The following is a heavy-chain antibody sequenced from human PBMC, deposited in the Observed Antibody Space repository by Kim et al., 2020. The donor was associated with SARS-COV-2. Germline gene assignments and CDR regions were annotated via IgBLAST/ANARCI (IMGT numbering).Heavy chain of an antibody. CDR3: ARACSLGGSNCYLAFDV. CDR1: RFSFSNYW. D-gene: IGHD3-16*02. J-gene: IGHJ3*01. Sequence: GGSLRLSCVVSRFSFSNYWMSWVRQVPGKGLEWVASIKQDGSEKFYVDSVKGRFIISRDNGENSLYLQLNSLTVEDTAMYYCARACSLGGSNCYLAFDVCGQGTMVTAYS. V-gene: IGHV3-7*01. CDR2: IKQDGSEK.